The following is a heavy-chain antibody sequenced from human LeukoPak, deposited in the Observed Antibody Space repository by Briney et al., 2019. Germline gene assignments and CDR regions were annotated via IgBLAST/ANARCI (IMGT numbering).Heavy chain of an antibody. CDR1: GFSISGGFY. V-gene: IGHV4-38-2*02. CDR2: IYHSGGT. D-gene: IGHD2-2*01. CDR3: ARHVGGSWVVVVPAANNWFDP. J-gene: IGHJ5*02. Sequence: KTSETLSLTCTVSGFSISGGFYWGWIRQPPGKGLEWIGSIYHSGGTDYNPSLKSRVTISVDTSNNQISLKLSSVTAADTAVYYCARHVGGSWVVVVPAANNWFDPWGQGTLVTVSS.